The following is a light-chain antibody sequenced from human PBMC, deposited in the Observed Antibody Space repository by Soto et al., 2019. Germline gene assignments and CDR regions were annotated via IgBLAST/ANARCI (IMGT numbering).Light chain of an antibody. J-gene: IGKJ1*01. CDR3: QQYAGSPRT. CDR2: SAS. V-gene: IGKV3-20*01. CDR1: QNLGTLY. Sequence: EIVLTQSPGTLSLSPGERGTLSCRASQNLGTLYLAWFQQKSGQAPRLLIYSASRRATGIPDRFAGSGSGTDFTLTITSVEPEDFAVYFCQQYAGSPRTFGQGTKVEIK.